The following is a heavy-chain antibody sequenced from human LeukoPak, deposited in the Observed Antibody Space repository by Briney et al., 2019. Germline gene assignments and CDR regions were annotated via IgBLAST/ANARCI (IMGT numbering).Heavy chain of an antibody. J-gene: IGHJ3*02. D-gene: IGHD6-6*01. V-gene: IGHV3-20*01. CDR2: INWNGGST. Sequence: PGGSLRLSCAASGFTFDDYGMSWVRQAPGKGLEWVSGINWNGGSTGYADSVKGRFTISRDNAKNSLYLQMNSLRAKDTALYHCARWGHSSSRAFDIWGQGTMVTVSS. CDR3: ARWGHSSSRAFDI. CDR1: GFTFDDYG.